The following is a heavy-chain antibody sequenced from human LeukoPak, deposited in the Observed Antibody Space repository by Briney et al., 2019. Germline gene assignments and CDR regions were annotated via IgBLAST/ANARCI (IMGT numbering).Heavy chain of an antibody. V-gene: IGHV4-59*08. CDR2: IYYSGST. J-gene: IGHJ6*02. CDR3: ARLGEVQNDYPWYYYGMDV. CDR1: GGSISSYY. D-gene: IGHD4-11*01. Sequence: PSETLSLTCTVSGGSISSYYWSWIRQPPGKGLEWIGYIYYSGSTNYNPSLKSRVTISVDTSKNQFSLKLSSVTAADTAVYYCARLGEVQNDYPWYYYGMDVWGQGTTVTVSS.